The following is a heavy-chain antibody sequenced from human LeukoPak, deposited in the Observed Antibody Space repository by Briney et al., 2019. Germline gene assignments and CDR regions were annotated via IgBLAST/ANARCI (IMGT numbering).Heavy chain of an antibody. D-gene: IGHD3-10*01. CDR1: GFTFSSYW. CDR3: ARTMVRGVIFDY. CDR2: INSDGSST. J-gene: IGHJ4*02. V-gene: IGHV3-74*01. Sequence: GGSLRLSCAASGFTFSSYWMHWVRQAPGEGLVWVSRINSDGSSTSYADSVKGRFTISRDNAKNTLYLQMNSLRAEDTAVYYCARTMVRGVIFDYWGQGTLVTVSS.